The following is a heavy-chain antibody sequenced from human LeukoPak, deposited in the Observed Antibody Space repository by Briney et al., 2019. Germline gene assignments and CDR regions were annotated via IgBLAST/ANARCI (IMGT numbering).Heavy chain of an antibody. CDR1: GFTVSSNY. Sequence: GGSLRLSCVASGFTVSSNYMSWVRQAPGKGLEWVSVIYRSGSTYYADSVKGRFTISRDNSKNTLSLQMNSLRAEDTAVYYCAKDDYYDSSGYYGYWGQGTLVTVSS. J-gene: IGHJ4*02. V-gene: IGHV3-53*01. CDR3: AKDDYYDSSGYYGY. D-gene: IGHD3-22*01. CDR2: IYRSGST.